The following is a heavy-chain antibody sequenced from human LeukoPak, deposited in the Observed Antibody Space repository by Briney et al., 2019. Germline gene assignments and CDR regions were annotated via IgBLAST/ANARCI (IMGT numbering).Heavy chain of an antibody. J-gene: IGHJ3*02. D-gene: IGHD4-17*01. CDR3: ARDGNGEEKGFSDSGDYKFPATESFDI. CDR1: GYTFTRYG. V-gene: IGHV1-18*01. Sequence: ASVKVSCKASGYTFTRYGISWVRQAPEHGLEWMGWISVYTCNKKYAQKLQGRVTMSTDTAASTAYMELRSLRSDDTAVYYCARDGNGEEKGFSDSGDYKFPATESFDIWGQGTMVTVSS. CDR2: ISVYTCNK.